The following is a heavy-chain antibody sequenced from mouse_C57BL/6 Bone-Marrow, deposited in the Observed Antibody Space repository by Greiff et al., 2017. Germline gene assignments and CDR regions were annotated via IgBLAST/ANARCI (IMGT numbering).Heavy chain of an antibody. D-gene: IGHD1-1*01. J-gene: IGHJ3*01. CDR1: GYTFTSYW. V-gene: IGHV1-64*01. CDR3: ASWAFNPKAVDGGFAY. Sequence: QVQLQQPGAELVKPGASVKLSCKASGYTFTSYWMHWVKQRPGQGLEWIGMIHPNSGSTNYNEKFKSKATLTVDKSSSTAYMQLSSLTSADSAVYYWASWAFNPKAVDGGFAYWGPGTLVTGSA. CDR2: IHPNSGST.